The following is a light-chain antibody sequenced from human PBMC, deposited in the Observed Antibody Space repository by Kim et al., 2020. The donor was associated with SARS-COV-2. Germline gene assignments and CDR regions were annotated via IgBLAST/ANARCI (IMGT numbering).Light chain of an antibody. Sequence: SPGERSTLSWRTSQSVCSHCLAWYQQSPGHAPRLLIYFVSNRATCIPDRFSCSGSGTDFTLTISRLEPEDFAVYYCQQYGVAPPYTFGQGTKLEI. CDR1: QSVCSHC. V-gene: IGKV3-20*01. J-gene: IGKJ2*01. CDR3: QQYGVAPPYT. CDR2: FVS.